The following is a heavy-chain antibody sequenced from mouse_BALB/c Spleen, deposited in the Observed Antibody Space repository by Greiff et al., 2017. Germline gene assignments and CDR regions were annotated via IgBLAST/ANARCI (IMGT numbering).Heavy chain of an antibody. J-gene: IGHJ2*01. CDR2: INPSNGRT. V-gene: IGHV1S81*02. Sequence: VQLQQSGAELVKPGASVKLSCKASGYTFTSYWMHWVKQRPGQGLEWIGEINPSNGRTNYNEKFKSKTTLTVDKSSSTAYMQLSSLTSEDSAVYYCARSRFGTTVGDFDYWGQGTTLTVSS. CDR3: ARSRFGTTVGDFDY. D-gene: IGHD1-1*01. CDR1: GYTFTSYW.